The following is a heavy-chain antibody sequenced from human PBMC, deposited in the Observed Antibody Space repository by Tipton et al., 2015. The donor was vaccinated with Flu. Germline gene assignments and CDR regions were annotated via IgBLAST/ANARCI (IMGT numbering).Heavy chain of an antibody. D-gene: IGHD2-15*01. CDR2: IYTTGTT. Sequence: TLSLTCTVSGGSISSYYWGWIRKPPGEGLEYIGRIYTTGTTNYNPSLKTRVTISVDTSDTQLSLKLTSVTAADTAMYYCARIVVGDYASRYFDLWGRGTLVTVSS. J-gene: IGHJ2*01. CDR3: ARIVVGDYASRYFDL. CDR1: GGSISSYY. V-gene: IGHV4-4*07.